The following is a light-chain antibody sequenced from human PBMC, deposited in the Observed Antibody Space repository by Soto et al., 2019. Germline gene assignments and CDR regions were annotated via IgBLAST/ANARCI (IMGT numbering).Light chain of an antibody. CDR2: AAS. CDR3: QQSYSTPYT. Sequence: DLQMTQSPSSLSASAGDRVTITCRASQSIAGYLNWYQQRPGKAPNLLIYAASTLQSGVPSRFSCSGSGTDFTLTISSLKPEDFATYFCQQSYSTPYTFGQGTKLEIK. J-gene: IGKJ2*01. V-gene: IGKV1-39*01. CDR1: QSIAGY.